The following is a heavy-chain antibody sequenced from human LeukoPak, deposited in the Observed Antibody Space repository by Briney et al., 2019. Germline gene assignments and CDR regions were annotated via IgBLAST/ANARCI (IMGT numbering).Heavy chain of an antibody. J-gene: IGHJ2*01. CDR2: IYSGGTT. V-gene: IGHV3-53*01. D-gene: IGHD3-3*02. Sequence: QPGGSLRLSCAASGFTASTYYMNWVRQAPGKGLEWVSIIYSGGTTYYADSVKGRFTISRDTSKNTLSLQMNSLRAEDTAVYFRARVGDHFHWNLDLWGRGTLVTVSS. CDR3: ARVGDHFHWNLDL. CDR1: GFTASTYY.